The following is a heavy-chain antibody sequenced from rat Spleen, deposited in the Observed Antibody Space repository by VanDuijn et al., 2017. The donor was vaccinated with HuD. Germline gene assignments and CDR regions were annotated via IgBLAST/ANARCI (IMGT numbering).Heavy chain of an antibody. CDR2: ITNTGGST. D-gene: IGHD3-4*01. CDR1: GFTFNNYW. Sequence: EVQLVESGGGLVQPGRSLKLSCVASGFTFNNYWMTWIRQAPGKGLEWVASITNTGGSTYYPDSVKGRFTISRDNAKSTLYLQIDGLRSEDTAAYYCARHPQLGTYWYFDFWGPGTMVTVSS. CDR3: ARHPQLGTYWYFDF. J-gene: IGHJ1*01. V-gene: IGHV5-31*01.